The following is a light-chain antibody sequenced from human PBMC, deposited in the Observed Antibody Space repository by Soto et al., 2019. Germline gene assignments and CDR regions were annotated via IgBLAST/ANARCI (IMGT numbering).Light chain of an antibody. V-gene: IGKV1-27*01. CDR2: GAF. CDR1: QGISNY. J-gene: IGKJ2*01. CDR3: QQYNSATYT. Sequence: DIQMTQSPSSLSASVGARVTITCRASQGISNYLAWYQQRPGQVPKLLIYGAFTLQSGVPSRFSGSGSGTEFTLTISSLQPEDVATYYCQQYNSATYTFGQGTKLESK.